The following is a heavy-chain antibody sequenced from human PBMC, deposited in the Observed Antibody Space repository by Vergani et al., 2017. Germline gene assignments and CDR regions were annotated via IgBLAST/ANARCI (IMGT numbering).Heavy chain of an antibody. CDR3: ARVNTETNGHLYYYYYMNV. V-gene: IGHV4-34*01. D-gene: IGHD4-11*01. Sequence: QVQLQQWGGGLLKPSETLSLTCVVNGWSFTSYHWTWIRQSPGEGLEWVGDIDHTGRPNYNPSLKSRLTMSVDKSRNQFSLTLNSVTATDTAIYFCARVNTETNGHLYYYYYMNVGGKGTAVTVS. J-gene: IGHJ6*03. CDR1: GWSFTSYH. CDR2: IDHTGRP.